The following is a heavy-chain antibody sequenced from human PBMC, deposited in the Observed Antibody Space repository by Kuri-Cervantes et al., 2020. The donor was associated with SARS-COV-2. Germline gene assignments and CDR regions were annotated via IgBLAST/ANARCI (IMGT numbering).Heavy chain of an antibody. D-gene: IGHD5-12*01. Sequence: GGSLRLSCAASGFTFSSYSMNWVRQAPGKGLEWVSYISTSSSTIYYADSVKGRITISRDNAKNSLYLQMNSLRDEDTAVYYCARGGYDSPIFYYYGMDVWGQGTTVTVSS. J-gene: IGHJ6*02. CDR3: ARGGYDSPIFYYYGMDV. CDR2: ISTSSSTI. V-gene: IGHV3-48*02. CDR1: GFTFSSYS.